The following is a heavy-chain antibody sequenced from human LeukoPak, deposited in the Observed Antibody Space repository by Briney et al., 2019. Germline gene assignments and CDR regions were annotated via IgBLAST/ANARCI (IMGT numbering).Heavy chain of an antibody. CDR3: ASSVRGFLEWFPEGSPNWFDP. Sequence: PSETLSLTCTVSGGSISSSSYYWGWLRQPPGKGLEWIGSIYYSGSTYYNPSLKSRVTISVDTSKNQFSLKLSSVTAADTAVYYCASSVRGFLEWFPEGSPNWFDPWGQGTLVTVSS. D-gene: IGHD3-3*01. V-gene: IGHV4-39*01. CDR2: IYYSGST. CDR1: GGSISSSSYY. J-gene: IGHJ5*02.